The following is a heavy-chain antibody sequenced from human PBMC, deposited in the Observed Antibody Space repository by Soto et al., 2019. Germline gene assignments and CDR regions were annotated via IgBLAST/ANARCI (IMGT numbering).Heavy chain of an antibody. CDR2: IKSKVDGGTT. V-gene: IGHV3-15*07. CDR3: TTDSLFTGQLIRMNN. CDR1: GFTFSDAW. J-gene: IGHJ4*01. Sequence: PGGSLRLSCAASGFTFSDAWINWVRQAPGKGLEWVGRIKSKVDGGTTDFAAPVKGRFAISRDDSRDMVYMEMYSLKTDDTAVYYCTTDSLFTGQLIRMNNWGHGTLVTVS. D-gene: IGHD3-9*01.